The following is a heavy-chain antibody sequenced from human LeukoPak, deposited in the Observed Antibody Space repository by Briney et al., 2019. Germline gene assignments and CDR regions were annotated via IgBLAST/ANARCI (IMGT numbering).Heavy chain of an antibody. CDR1: GFPFSSYS. CDR2: ISSTGTYI. V-gene: IGHV3-21*01. D-gene: IGHD2-2*01. J-gene: IGHJ5*02. CDR3: ARDPSVVPAAVNWFDP. Sequence: GGSLRLSCAASGFPFSSYSMNWVRQAPGKGLEWGSSISSTGTYIYYADSVKGRFTISRDNAKNSLYLQMNSLRAEDTAVYYCARDPSVVPAAVNWFDPWGQGTLVTVSS.